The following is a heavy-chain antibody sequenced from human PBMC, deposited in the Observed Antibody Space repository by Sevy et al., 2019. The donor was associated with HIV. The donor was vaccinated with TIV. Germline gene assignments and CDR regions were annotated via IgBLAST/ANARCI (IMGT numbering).Heavy chain of an antibody. CDR2: IWYDGSNK. V-gene: IGHV3-33*03. D-gene: IGHD1-26*01. CDR3: AKAYSGSESHSYLCALDV. CDR1: GFTFSSYG. J-gene: IGHJ6*02. Sequence: GGSLRLSCAASGFTFSSYGMHWVRQAPGKGLEWVAVIWYDGSNKYYADSVKGRFTISRDNSKNTVYLEMNNLRNKDTAIDFCAKAYSGSESHSYLCALDVWGQGTTVTVSS.